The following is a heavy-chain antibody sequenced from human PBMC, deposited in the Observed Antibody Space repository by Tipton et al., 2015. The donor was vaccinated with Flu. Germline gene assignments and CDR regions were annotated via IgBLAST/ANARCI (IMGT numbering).Heavy chain of an antibody. J-gene: IGHJ4*02. CDR3: ARDTNYYDNGIDN. CDR1: GGSISSGDYY. CDR2: IYHSGNT. Sequence: LRLSCTISGGSISSGDYYWSWIRQSPGKGLEWLGYIYHSGNTYYNPSLNRRITISVDASKNQFSLKLSSVTAADTAVYYCARDTNYYDNGIDNWGQGTLVTVSS. V-gene: IGHV4-30-4*01. D-gene: IGHD3-22*01.